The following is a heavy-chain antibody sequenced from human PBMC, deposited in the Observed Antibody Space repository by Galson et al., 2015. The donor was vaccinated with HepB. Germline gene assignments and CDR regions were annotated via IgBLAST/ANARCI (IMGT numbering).Heavy chain of an antibody. CDR1: GYTFTGYY. J-gene: IGHJ4*02. V-gene: IGHV1-2*04. Sequence: SVKVSCKASGYTFTGYYMHWVRQAPGQGLEWMGWINPNSGGTNYAQKFQGWVTMTRDTSISTAYMELSRLRSDDTAVYYCARGPSTTWDSGYDYSFDYWGQGTLVTVSS. D-gene: IGHD5-12*01. CDR2: INPNSGGT. CDR3: ARGPSTTWDSGYDYSFDY.